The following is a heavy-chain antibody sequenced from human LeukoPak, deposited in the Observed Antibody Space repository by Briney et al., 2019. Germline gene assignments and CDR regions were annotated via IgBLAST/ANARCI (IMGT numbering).Heavy chain of an antibody. CDR1: GGTFSSYA. V-gene: IGHV1-69*04. CDR2: IIPILGIA. D-gene: IGHD6-6*01. J-gene: IGHJ6*02. CDR3: ARDGGSSSYYYYGMDV. Sequence: ASVKVSCKASGGTFSSYAISWVRQAPGQGLEWMGRIIPILGIANYAQKFQGRVTITADKSTSTAYMELSSLRSEDTAVYYCARDGGSSSYYYYGMDVWGQGTTVTVSS.